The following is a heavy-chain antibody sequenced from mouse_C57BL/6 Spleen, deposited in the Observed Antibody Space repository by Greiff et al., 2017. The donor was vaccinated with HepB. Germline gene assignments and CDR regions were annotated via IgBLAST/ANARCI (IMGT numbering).Heavy chain of an antibody. J-gene: IGHJ1*03. CDR2: ISGGGGNT. CDR1: GFTFSSYT. CDR3: ARHERESYWYFDV. V-gene: IGHV5-9*01. Sequence: EVQGVESGGGLVKPGGSLKLSCAASGFTFSSYTMSWVRQTPEKRLEWVATISGGGGNTYYPDSVKGRFTISRDNAKNTLYLQMSSLRSEDTALYYCARHERESYWYFDVWGTGTTVTVSS.